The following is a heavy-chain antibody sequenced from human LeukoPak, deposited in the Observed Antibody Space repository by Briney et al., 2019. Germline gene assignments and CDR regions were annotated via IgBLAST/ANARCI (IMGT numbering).Heavy chain of an antibody. CDR3: ALAPNSNWFDF. D-gene: IGHD2-8*01. Sequence: SETLSLTCTVSGDSTSNFYWTWIRQSPGKGLEWIGNIHYSGSSVYNPSLKSRGTISIDTSRRQFFLKLNSVTAADTAVYFCALAPNSNWFDFWGPGTLVTVSS. V-gene: IGHV4-59*03. J-gene: IGHJ5*01. CDR1: GDSTSNFY. CDR2: IHYSGSS.